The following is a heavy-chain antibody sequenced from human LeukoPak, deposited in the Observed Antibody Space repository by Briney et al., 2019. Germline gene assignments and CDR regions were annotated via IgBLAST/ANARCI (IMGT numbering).Heavy chain of an antibody. CDR2: ISSSSSTI. Sequence: PGGSLRLSCAASGFTFSSYSMNWVRQAPGKGLEWVSYISSSSSTIYYVDSVKGRFTISRDNAKNSLYLQMNSLRAEDTAVYYCARASYYDSSGSDYWGQGTLVTVSS. D-gene: IGHD3-22*01. J-gene: IGHJ4*02. CDR3: ARASYYDSSGSDY. V-gene: IGHV3-48*01. CDR1: GFTFSSYS.